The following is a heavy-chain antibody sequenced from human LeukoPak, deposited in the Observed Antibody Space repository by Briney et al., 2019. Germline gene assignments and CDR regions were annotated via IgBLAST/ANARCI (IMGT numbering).Heavy chain of an antibody. Sequence: GGSLRLSCAASGFTFSSYWMHWIRQAPGKGLVWVSRINSDGSSTSYADSVKGRFTISRDNAKNTLYLQMNSLRAEDTAVHYCAREVCSGGSCYSDYWGQGTLVTVSS. J-gene: IGHJ4*02. CDR2: INSDGSST. D-gene: IGHD2-15*01. V-gene: IGHV3-74*01. CDR3: AREVCSGGSCYSDY. CDR1: GFTFSSYW.